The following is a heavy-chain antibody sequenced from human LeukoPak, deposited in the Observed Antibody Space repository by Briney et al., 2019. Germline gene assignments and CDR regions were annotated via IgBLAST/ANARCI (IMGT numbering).Heavy chain of an antibody. Sequence: SETLSLTCTVSGGSISSYYWSWIRQPPGKGLEWIGYIYYSGSTNYNPSPKSRVTISVDTSKNQFSLKLSSVTAADTAVYYCASSHYDFWSGYCVFDPWGQGTLVTVSS. J-gene: IGHJ5*02. V-gene: IGHV4-59*01. CDR1: GGSISSYY. CDR3: ASSHYDFWSGYCVFDP. D-gene: IGHD3-3*01. CDR2: IYYSGST.